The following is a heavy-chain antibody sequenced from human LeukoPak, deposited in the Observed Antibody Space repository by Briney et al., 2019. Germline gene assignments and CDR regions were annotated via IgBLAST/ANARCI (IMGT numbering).Heavy chain of an antibody. D-gene: IGHD6-13*01. CDR1: GGTFSSYA. CDR3: ARDESIAAAGFDY. J-gene: IGHJ4*02. V-gene: IGHV1-69*13. CDR2: IIPIFGTA. Sequence: SVKVSCKASGGTFSSYAISWVRQAPGQGLEWMGGIIPIFGTANYAQKFQGRVAITADESTSTAYMELSSLRSEDTAVYYCARDESIAAAGFDYWGQGTLVTVSS.